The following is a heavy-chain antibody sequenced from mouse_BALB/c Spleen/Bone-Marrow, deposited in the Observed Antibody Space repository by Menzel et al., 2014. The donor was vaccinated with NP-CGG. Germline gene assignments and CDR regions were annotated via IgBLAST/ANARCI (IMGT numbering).Heavy chain of an antibody. CDR3: AYDRYDVNY. CDR2: IAPGSGST. V-gene: IGHV1S41*01. CDR1: GYTFTSYW. Sequence: DLVKPGASVKLSCKASGYTFTSYWFNWIHQRPGQGLEWLGRIAPGSGSTSSNEMFKGKAILTVDTSSSTAYIQLSSLASEDSAIYCCAYDRYDVNYWGQGTTLTVSS. J-gene: IGHJ2*01. D-gene: IGHD2-14*01.